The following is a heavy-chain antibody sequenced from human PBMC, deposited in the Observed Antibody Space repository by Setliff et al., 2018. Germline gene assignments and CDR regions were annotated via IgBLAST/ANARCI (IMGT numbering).Heavy chain of an antibody. V-gene: IGHV1-8*01. Sequence: GASVKVSCKASGYTFTSYDINWVRQATGQGLEWMGWMNPNSGNTGYAQKFQGRVTMTRNTSISTAYMELSSLRSGDTAVYYCARVRNLPWRNIAVAGTFGYWGQGTLVTVSS. CDR3: ARVRNLPWRNIAVAGTFGY. CDR1: GYTFTSYD. D-gene: IGHD6-19*01. J-gene: IGHJ4*02. CDR2: MNPNSGNT.